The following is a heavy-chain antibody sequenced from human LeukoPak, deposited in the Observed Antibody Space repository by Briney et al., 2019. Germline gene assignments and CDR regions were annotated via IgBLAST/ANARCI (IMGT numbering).Heavy chain of an antibody. D-gene: IGHD2-2*01. CDR3: AKDRPLGACPSASCYGVAFAI. CDR2: IRYHGSDQ. CDR1: GFTFSSYG. Sequence: GGSLRLSCAASGFTFSSYGMHWVRQTPGKGLEGVAFIRYHGSDQYYADSVKGRFTISRDNSKNTLYLQMNSLRADDRVVQYCAKDRPLGACPSASCYGVAFAIWGLGTMVTVSS. V-gene: IGHV3-30*02. J-gene: IGHJ3*02.